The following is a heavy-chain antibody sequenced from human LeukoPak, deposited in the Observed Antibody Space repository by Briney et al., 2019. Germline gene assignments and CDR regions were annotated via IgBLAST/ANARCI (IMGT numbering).Heavy chain of an antibody. CDR2: INHSGST. J-gene: IGHJ4*02. V-gene: IGHV4-34*01. CDR3: ARLLSAIAAAGPPDY. Sequence: PSETLSLTCAVYGGSFSGYYWSWIRQPPGKGLEWIGEINHSGSTNYNPSLKSRVTISVDTSKNQFSLKLSSVTAADTAVYYCARLLSAIAAAGPPDYWGQGTLVTVSS. CDR1: GGSFSGYY. D-gene: IGHD6-13*01.